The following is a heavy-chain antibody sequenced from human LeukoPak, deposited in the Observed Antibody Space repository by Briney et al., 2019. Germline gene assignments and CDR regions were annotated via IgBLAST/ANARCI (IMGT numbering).Heavy chain of an antibody. J-gene: IGHJ4*02. V-gene: IGHV4-30-2*01. D-gene: IGHD2-2*02. CDR3: AREYCTSTRCYKEGFDY. CDR2: LHHSGIT. CDR1: GLSLSSGGYY. Sequence: SQTLSLTCTVSGLSLSSGGYYWHWIRQPPGKGLEWIGYLHHSGITYYNPSLKSRVTTSVDKSKNQFSLNLNSVTAADTAVYYCAREYCTSTRCYKEGFDYWGQGTLVTVSS.